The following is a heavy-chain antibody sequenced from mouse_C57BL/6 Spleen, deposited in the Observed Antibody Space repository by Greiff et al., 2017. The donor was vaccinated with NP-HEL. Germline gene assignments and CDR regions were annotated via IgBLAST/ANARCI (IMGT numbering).Heavy chain of an antibody. CDR1: GYTFTSYW. V-gene: IGHV1-72*01. CDR2: IDPNSGGT. D-gene: IGHD2-4*01. J-gene: IGHJ2*01. CDR3: ARGIYYDYYFDY. Sequence: QQSCKASGYTFTSYWMHWVKQRPGRGLEWIGRIDPNSGGTKYNEKFKSKATLTVDKPSSTAYMQLSSLTSEDSAVYYCARGIYYDYYFDYWGQGTTLTVSS.